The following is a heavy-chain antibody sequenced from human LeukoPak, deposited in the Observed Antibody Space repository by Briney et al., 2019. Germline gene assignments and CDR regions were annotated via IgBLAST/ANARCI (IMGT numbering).Heavy chain of an antibody. V-gene: IGHV4-39*01. Sequence: PSETLSLTCTVSGVSISSSNSYWGWIRQPPGKGLEWIVSIYYSGNTYYNASLKSQASISIYTSKNQFSLRLTSVTAADTAIYYCARGNMWDYRRYYYYMDVWGKGTTVTVSS. CDR3: ARGNMWDYRRYYYYMDV. D-gene: IGHD4-11*01. J-gene: IGHJ6*03. CDR1: GVSISSSNSY. CDR2: IYYSGNT.